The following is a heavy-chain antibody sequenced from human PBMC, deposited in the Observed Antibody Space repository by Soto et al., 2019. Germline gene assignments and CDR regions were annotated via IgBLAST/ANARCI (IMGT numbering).Heavy chain of an antibody. CDR3: ARDRQLSIINYYGMDV. Sequence: SVKVSCKASGGTFSSYAISWVRQAPGQGLEWMGGIIPIFGTANYAQKFQGRVTITADKSTSTAYMELSSLRSEDTAVYYCARDRQLSIINYYGMDVWGQGTTVTVSS. J-gene: IGHJ6*02. CDR2: IIPIFGTA. D-gene: IGHD2-21*01. CDR1: GGTFSSYA. V-gene: IGHV1-69*06.